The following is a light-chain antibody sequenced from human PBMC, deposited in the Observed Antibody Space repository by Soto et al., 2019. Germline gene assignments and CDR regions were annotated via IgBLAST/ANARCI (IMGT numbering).Light chain of an antibody. CDR1: QSVSSY. V-gene: IGKV3-11*01. CDR2: DAS. J-gene: IGKJ5*01. CDR3: QQRSNWPIT. Sequence: IVLTHSPATLSFSPGEIATLSFRASQSVSSYLAWYQQKPFQAPRLLIYDASNRATGIPARFSGSGSGTDFTLTISSLEPEDFAVYYCQQRSNWPITFGQGTRLEIK.